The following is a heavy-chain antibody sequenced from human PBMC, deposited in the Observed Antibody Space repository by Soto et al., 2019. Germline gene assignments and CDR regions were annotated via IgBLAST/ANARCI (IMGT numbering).Heavy chain of an antibody. J-gene: IGHJ4*02. CDR2: ISGGGSIT. CDR3: AKTIRGGYSSSWYYFDS. Sequence: EVQLLESGGDLVQPRGSLSLSCATSGFTFTNYAMTWVRHAPGKGLEWVSTISGGGSITYYADSLKGRFTISRDNSKNTLYLQINSLRAEDTTIYYCAKTIRGGYSSSWYYFDSWGQGTLVTVST. D-gene: IGHD6-13*01. CDR1: GFTFTNYA. V-gene: IGHV3-23*01.